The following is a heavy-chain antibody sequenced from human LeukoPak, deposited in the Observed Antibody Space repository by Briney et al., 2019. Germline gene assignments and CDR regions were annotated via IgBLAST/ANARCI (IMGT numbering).Heavy chain of an antibody. CDR3: ARHGVDDYGDYGYFDY. J-gene: IGHJ4*02. Sequence: PSETLSLTCTVSGGSISSYYWSWIRQPPGKGLEWIGYIYYSGSTNYNPSLKSRVTISVDTSKNQFSLKPSSVTAADTAVYYCARHGVDDYGDYGYFDYWGQGTLVTVSS. CDR1: GGSISSYY. CDR2: IYYSGST. V-gene: IGHV4-59*08. D-gene: IGHD4-17*01.